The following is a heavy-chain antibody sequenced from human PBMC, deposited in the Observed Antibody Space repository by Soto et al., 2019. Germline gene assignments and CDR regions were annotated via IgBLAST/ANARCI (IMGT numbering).Heavy chain of an antibody. Sequence: EVQLVESGGGLVQPGGSLRLACAASGFTVSSNYMSWVRQAPGKGLEWVSSIYPDGTTFYANSVKGRFTMSRDMSKNTPPLQMNSLRAEDTALYYWASAPSRPFPVCDPWGQGTLVPVSS. D-gene: IGHD6-6*01. CDR1: GFTVSSNY. CDR2: IYPDGTT. J-gene: IGHJ5*02. CDR3: ASAPSRPFPVCDP. V-gene: IGHV3-66*01.